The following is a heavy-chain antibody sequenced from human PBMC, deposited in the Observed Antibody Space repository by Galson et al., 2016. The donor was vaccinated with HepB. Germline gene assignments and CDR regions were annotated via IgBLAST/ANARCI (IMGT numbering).Heavy chain of an antibody. CDR1: GFRFSSYA. D-gene: IGHD3-10*01. Sequence: SLRLSCAASGFRFSSYAVSWVRQAPGKGLEWVSGISGSGGRTYYADSVKGRFTISRDNSKNTVYLQMNSLRVEDTALYYCAKDGYFVSGSAIYGMDVRGQGTTVTVSS. J-gene: IGHJ6*02. CDR2: ISGSGGRT. CDR3: AKDGYFVSGSAIYGMDV. V-gene: IGHV3-23*01.